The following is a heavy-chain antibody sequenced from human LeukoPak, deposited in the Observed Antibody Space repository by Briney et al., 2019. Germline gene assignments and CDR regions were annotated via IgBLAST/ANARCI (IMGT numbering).Heavy chain of an antibody. Sequence: ASVKVSCKASGYTFTIYGISWVRQAPGQGLEWMGWISAYNGNTNYAQKLQGRVTMTTDTSTSTAYMELRSLRSDDTAVYFFFKQKTAYDILTGYWTSGPFDYWGQGTLVTVSS. CDR2: ISAYNGNT. J-gene: IGHJ4*02. D-gene: IGHD3-9*01. V-gene: IGHV1-18*01. CDR3: FKQKTAYDILTGYWTSGPFDY. CDR1: GYTFTIYG.